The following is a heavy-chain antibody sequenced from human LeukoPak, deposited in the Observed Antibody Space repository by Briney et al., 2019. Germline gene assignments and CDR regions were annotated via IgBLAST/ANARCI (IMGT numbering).Heavy chain of an antibody. CDR1: GESFSGYY. CDR3: ARGIRELQLKYYHYYYYMDV. Sequence: PSEALSLTCAVYGESFSGYYWTWIRQTPGKGLEWIGEIHYSGAINHNPSLKSRVTISVDTSKNQLSLKLTSLTAADAAVYYCARGIRELQLKYYHYYYYMDVWGKGTTVTVSS. V-gene: IGHV4-34*01. CDR2: IHYSGAI. J-gene: IGHJ6*03. D-gene: IGHD3-10*01.